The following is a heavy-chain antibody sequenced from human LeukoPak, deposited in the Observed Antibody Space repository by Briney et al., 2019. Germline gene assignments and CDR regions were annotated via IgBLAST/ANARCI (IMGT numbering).Heavy chain of an antibody. V-gene: IGHV1-2*02. J-gene: IGHJ3*01. CDR2: LVAKSGGT. CDR1: ESIFTNLL. CDR3: AREGVDFDS. Sequence: ASVKVSCKASESIFTNLLIHWVRQAPGQGLEWMGWLVAKSGGTHYAQKFQGRVTMTRDTSIRTAYMELSGPRSDDTAVYYCAREGVDFDSWGQGTMVTVSS.